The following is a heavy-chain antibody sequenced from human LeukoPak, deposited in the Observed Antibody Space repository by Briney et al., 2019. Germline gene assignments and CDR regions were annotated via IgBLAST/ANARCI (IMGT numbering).Heavy chain of an antibody. CDR3: ARASGYSYGYGY. CDR2: INQSEST. V-gene: IGHV4-34*01. J-gene: IGHJ4*02. CDR1: GGSFRGYY. D-gene: IGHD5-18*01. Sequence: SASLSLTCAVYGGSFRGYYWRWIRQPPGKGMEWIGEINQSESTNYNPTLKSRVTISVDTSKNQFSLKLSSVTAADTAVYYCARASGYSYGYGYWGQGTLVTVSS.